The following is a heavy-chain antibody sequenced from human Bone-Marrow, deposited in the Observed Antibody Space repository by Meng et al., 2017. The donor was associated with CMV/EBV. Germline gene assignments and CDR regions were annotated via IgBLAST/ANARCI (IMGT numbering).Heavy chain of an antibody. J-gene: IGHJ6*02. V-gene: IGHV4-59*01. D-gene: IGHD5-18*01. Sequence: ESLKISCTVSGGSISSYYWSWIRQPPGKGLEWIGYIYYSGSTNYNPSLKSRVTISVDTSKNQFSLKLSSVTAADTAVYYCARVQPHLPYYYYGMDVWGQGTTVTVSS. CDR1: GGSISSYY. CDR2: IYYSGST. CDR3: ARVQPHLPYYYYGMDV.